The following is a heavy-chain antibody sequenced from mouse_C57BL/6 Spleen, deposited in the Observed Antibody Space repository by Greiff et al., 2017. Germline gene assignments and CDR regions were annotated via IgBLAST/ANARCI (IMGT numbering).Heavy chain of an antibody. CDR1: GYTFTSYW. Sequence: VQLQQPGAELVMPGASVKLSCKASGYTFTSYWMHWVKQRPGQGLEWIGEIDPSDSYTNYNQKFKGKSTLTVDKSSSTAYMHLSSLTSEDSAVYYCARDYSNTEGFAYWGQGTLVTVSA. CDR3: ARDYSNTEGFAY. J-gene: IGHJ3*01. D-gene: IGHD2-5*01. V-gene: IGHV1-69*01. CDR2: IDPSDSYT.